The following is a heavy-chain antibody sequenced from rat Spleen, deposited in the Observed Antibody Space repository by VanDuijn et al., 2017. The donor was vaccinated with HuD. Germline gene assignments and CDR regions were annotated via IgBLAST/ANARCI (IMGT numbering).Heavy chain of an antibody. D-gene: IGHD3-2*01. CDR3: ARDDTHLY. Sequence: QVQLKESGPGLVQPSQTLSLTCTVSGFSLTSYHVSWVRQPPGKGLEWMGVIWTGGSTAYNSALKSRLSISRDTSKSQVFLKMSSLQTEDTATYYCARDDTHLYWGQGTLVTVSS. J-gene: IGHJ3*01. V-gene: IGHV2-43*01. CDR1: GFSLTSYH. CDR2: IWTGGST.